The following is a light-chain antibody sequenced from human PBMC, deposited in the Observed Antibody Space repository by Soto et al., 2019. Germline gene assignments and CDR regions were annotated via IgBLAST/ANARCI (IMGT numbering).Light chain of an antibody. Sequence: QSSLDQPASVSGSRGQSISISCTGTINDVGVYNYVSWYQQHPGVAPKLLIYEVSDRPSGVSDRFSGSKSGNTASLTISGLQAEDEADYYCRSWTRSSTRVFGTGTKVTVL. V-gene: IGLV2-14*01. CDR2: EVS. CDR1: INDVGVYNY. J-gene: IGLJ1*01. CDR3: RSWTRSSTRV.